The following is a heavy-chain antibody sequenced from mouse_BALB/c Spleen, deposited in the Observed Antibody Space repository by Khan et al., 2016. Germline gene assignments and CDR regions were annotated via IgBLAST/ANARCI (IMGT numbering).Heavy chain of an antibody. V-gene: IGHV4-1*02. CDR1: GFAFSRYW. CDR2: INPASSTI. J-gene: IGHJ3*01. D-gene: IGHD1-1*01. Sequence: EVKLLESGGGLVQPGGSLKLSCAASGFAFSRYWMSWVRQAPGKGLEWIGEINPASSTINYTPSLKDKFIISRDNAKNTLYLQMRKVRSEDTVLYYCARAGYYGYLVNWGQGTLVTVSA. CDR3: ARAGYYGYLVN.